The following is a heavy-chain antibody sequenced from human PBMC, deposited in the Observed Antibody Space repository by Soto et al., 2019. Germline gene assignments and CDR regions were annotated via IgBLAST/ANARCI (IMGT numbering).Heavy chain of an antibody. CDR3: AREVVTTQWYFDN. J-gene: IGHJ4*02. Sequence: QVQVMESGGGVVQPGGSLRLSYVTSGFTFSSYSMHWFRQAPGKGLEWVAVISSNGDITIYAASVRGRFTISRDNSKSTLYLHMNSLRPEDTAVYYCAREVVTTQWYFDNWGQGIVVTVSS. CDR2: ISSNGDIT. CDR1: GFTFSSYS. D-gene: IGHD1-1*01. V-gene: IGHV3-30-3*01.